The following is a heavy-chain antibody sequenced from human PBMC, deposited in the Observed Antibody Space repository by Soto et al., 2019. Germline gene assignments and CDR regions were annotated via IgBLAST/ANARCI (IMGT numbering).Heavy chain of an antibody. Sequence: ASVKVSCKASGYTFTSYGVIWVRQAPGQGLEWMGWISAYNGNTNYAQKLQGRVTMTTDTSTSTAYMELRSLRSDDTAVYYCSNRGAGEAFDIWGQGTMVTVSS. CDR3: SNRGAGEAFDI. D-gene: IGHD3-10*01. CDR2: ISAYNGNT. J-gene: IGHJ3*02. CDR1: GYTFTSYG. V-gene: IGHV1-18*01.